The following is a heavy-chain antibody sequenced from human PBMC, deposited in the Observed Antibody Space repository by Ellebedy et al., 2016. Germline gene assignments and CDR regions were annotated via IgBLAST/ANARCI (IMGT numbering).Heavy chain of an antibody. CDR1: GGTFSSYA. CDR2: IIPIFGTA. CDR3: ARFAPGTETYGMDV. V-gene: IGHV1-69*13. J-gene: IGHJ6*02. D-gene: IGHD6-13*01. Sequence: ASVKVSCKASGGTFSSYAISWVRQAPGQGLEWMGGIIPIFGTANYAQKFQGRVTITADESTSTAYMELSSLRSEDTAVYYCARFAPGTETYGMDVWGQGTTVTVSS.